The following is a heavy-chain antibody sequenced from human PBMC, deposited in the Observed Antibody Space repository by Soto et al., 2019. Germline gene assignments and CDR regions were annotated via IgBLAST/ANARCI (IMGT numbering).Heavy chain of an antibody. Sequence: QVQLVQSGAEVKKPGASVKVSCKASRYIFTAYFMHWVRQAPGQGLEWMGWINPDNGDTHYCMTFEGRVTMTLDKSISTAYKEMSSQRSDKTAFYYFASHDPGARFDPWGQGTLVIVSS. V-gene: IGHV1-2*02. D-gene: IGHD1-26*01. CDR3: ASHDPGARFDP. J-gene: IGHJ5*02. CDR2: INPDNGDT. CDR1: RYIFTAYF.